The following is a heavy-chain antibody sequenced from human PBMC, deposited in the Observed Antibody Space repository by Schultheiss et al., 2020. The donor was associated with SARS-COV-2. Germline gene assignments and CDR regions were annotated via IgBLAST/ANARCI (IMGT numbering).Heavy chain of an antibody. V-gene: IGHV4-28*02. Sequence: SQTLSLTCAVSGYSISSSNWWGWIRQPPGKGLEWIGYIYYSGSIYYNPSLKSRVTMSVDTSKNQFSLKLSSVTAADTAVYYCAAYDFWSTYGMDVWGQGTTVTVSS. CDR3: AAYDFWSTYGMDV. J-gene: IGHJ6*02. CDR2: IYYSGSI. D-gene: IGHD3-3*01. CDR1: GYSISSSNW.